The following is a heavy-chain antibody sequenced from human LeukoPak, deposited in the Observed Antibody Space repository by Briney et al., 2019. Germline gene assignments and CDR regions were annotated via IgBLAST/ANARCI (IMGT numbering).Heavy chain of an antibody. CDR2: IYPGDSDT. CDR1: GYSFTSYW. J-gene: IGHJ5*02. Sequence: GESLKISCKGSGYSFTSYWIGWVRQMPGKGLEGMGIIYPGDSDTRYSPSFQGQVTISADKSISTAYLQWSSLKASDTAMYYCARLFVGAYDSSGYYYGWFDPWGQGTLVTVSS. CDR3: ARLFVGAYDSSGYYYGWFDP. V-gene: IGHV5-51*01. D-gene: IGHD3-22*01.